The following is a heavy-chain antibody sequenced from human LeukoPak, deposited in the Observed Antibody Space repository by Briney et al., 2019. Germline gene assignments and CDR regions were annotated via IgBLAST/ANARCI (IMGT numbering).Heavy chain of an antibody. Sequence: GGSLRLSCAASGFTFSNYWMNWVRQAPGKGLEWVANINQDGSEAYYVDSVKGRFTISRDNAKNSLYLQMNSLRAEDTAVYYCARVGDYVWGSYEFDYWGQGTLVTVSS. D-gene: IGHD3-16*01. CDR3: ARVGDYVWGSYEFDY. J-gene: IGHJ4*02. CDR2: INQDGSEA. V-gene: IGHV3-7*01. CDR1: GFTFSNYW.